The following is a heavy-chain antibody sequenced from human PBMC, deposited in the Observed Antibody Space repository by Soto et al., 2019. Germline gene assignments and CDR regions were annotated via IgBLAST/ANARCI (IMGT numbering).Heavy chain of an antibody. CDR2: ISSSSSTI. D-gene: IGHD1-1*01. CDR3: ARGVEQRLGRIAFDI. CDR1: GFTFSTYS. V-gene: IGHV3-48*01. J-gene: IGHJ3*02. Sequence: GGSLRLSCAASGFTFSTYSMNWVRQAPGKGLEWVSYISSSSSTIFYTDSVKGRFTVSRDNAKNSLYLQMNSLRVEDTAVYYCARGVEQRLGRIAFDIWGQGTMVTVSS.